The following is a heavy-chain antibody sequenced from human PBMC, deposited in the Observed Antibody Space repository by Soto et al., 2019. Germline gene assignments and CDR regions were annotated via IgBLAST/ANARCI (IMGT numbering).Heavy chain of an antibody. CDR1: GYTFTGYY. V-gene: IGHV1-2*02. CDR2: INPNSGGT. J-gene: IGHJ5*02. Sequence: QVQLVQSGAEVKKPGASVKVSCKASGYTFTGYYMHWVRQAPGQGLEWMGWINPNSGGTNYAQKFQGRVTMTRDTSISTAYMELSRLRSDDTAVYYCAREGKEPYYYDSSGPRGWFDPWGQGTLVTVSS. CDR3: AREGKEPYYYDSSGPRGWFDP. D-gene: IGHD3-22*01.